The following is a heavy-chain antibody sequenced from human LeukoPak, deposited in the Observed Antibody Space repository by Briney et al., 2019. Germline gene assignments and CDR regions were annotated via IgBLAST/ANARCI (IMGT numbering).Heavy chain of an antibody. D-gene: IGHD3-16*01. V-gene: IGHV1-18*04. J-gene: IGHJ5*02. CDR3: ARAMITFGGVYNWFDP. CDR2: ISPYNGNT. CDR1: GYISTGNY. Sequence: GASVKVSCKAIGYISTGNYIHWVRQAPGQGLEWMGWISPYNGNTNYAQKLQGRVTMTTDTSTSTAYMELRSLRSDDTAVYYCARAMITFGGVYNWFDPWGQGTLVTVSS.